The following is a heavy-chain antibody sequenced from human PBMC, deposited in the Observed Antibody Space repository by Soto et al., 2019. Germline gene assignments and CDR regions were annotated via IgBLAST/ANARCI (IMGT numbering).Heavy chain of an antibody. CDR3: ARVSSSIVVVPDYGMCV. CDR1: GYTFLSHG. V-gene: IGHV1-18*04. CDR2: ISGKNGNT. D-gene: IGHD2-2*01. J-gene: IGHJ6*02. Sequence: QVQLVQSGVEVKKPGASVKVSCKASGYTFLSHGISWVRQAPGQGLEWMGWISGKNGNTNYAQKLQGRVTLTTDTPTSTAYRELRILRYDDTAVYYCARVSSSIVVVPDYGMCVWGQGTTVTVSS.